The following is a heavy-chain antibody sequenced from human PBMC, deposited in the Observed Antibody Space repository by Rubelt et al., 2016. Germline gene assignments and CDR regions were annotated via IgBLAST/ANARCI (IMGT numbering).Heavy chain of an antibody. D-gene: IGHD3-10*01. V-gene: IGHV3-15*01. J-gene: IGHJ4*02. Sequence: GGTDYAAPVKGRFTIPRDDSKNTLYLQMNSLKTEDTAVYYCTTDSLLLWFWEGGQGTLVTVSS. CDR2: GGT. CDR3: TTDSLLLWFWE.